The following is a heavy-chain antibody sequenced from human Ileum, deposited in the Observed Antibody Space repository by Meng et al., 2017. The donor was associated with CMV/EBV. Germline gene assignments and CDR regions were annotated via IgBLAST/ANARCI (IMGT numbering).Heavy chain of an antibody. V-gene: IGHV3-7*01. CDR2: IYGDGRYK. Sequence: GESLKISCAASGFTFSASWMSWVRQAPGKGLEWLANIYGDGRYKYYVDSVKGRFTISRDNASQSLYLQMNSLRPEDTAVYYCATSKDSPGNDWGQGTLVTVSS. CDR1: GFTFSASW. D-gene: IGHD5-18*01. J-gene: IGHJ4*02. CDR3: ATSKDSPGND.